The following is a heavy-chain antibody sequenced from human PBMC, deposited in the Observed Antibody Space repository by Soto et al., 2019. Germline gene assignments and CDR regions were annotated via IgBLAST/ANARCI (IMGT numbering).Heavy chain of an antibody. CDR3: TTCGSYRPYYFDY. CDR2: IKSKTDGGTT. J-gene: IGHJ4*01. CDR1: GFTFSNAW. V-gene: IGHV3-15*01. D-gene: IGHD1-26*01. Sequence: PGGSLRLSCAASGFTFSNAWMSWVRQAPGKGLEWVGRIKSKTDGGTTDYAAPVKGRFTISRDDSKNTLYLQMNSLKTEDTAVYYCTTCGSYRPYYFDYWGDGTLVTVSS.